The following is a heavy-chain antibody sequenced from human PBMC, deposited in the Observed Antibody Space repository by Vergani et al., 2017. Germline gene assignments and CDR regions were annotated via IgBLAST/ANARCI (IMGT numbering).Heavy chain of an antibody. CDR1: GGSISGTNW. Sequence: QVQLQESGPGLVKPPGTLSLTCAVSGGSISGTNWWSWVRQSPGKGLEWIGEIYHSGSTNYNPSLKSRVTISVDKSKNQFSLKLSSVTAADTAVYYCASAYGDYRRSINWFDPWGQGTLVTVSS. V-gene: IGHV4-4*03. J-gene: IGHJ5*02. CDR2: IYHSGST. CDR3: ASAYGDYRRSINWFDP. D-gene: IGHD4-17*01.